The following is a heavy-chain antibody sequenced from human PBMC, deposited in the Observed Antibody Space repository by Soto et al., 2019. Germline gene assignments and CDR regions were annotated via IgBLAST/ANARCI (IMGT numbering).Heavy chain of an antibody. D-gene: IGHD3-9*01. CDR1: GYTFTSYG. J-gene: IGHJ4*02. Sequence: GASVNVSCKTSGYTFTSYGITWLRQAPGQGLEWMGWISGNNGNSNYAQKLQDRVTMTTDASTTTAYMKLRSLTNDDTAVYFCARSTATGYYFYWGQGTQVTVSS. CDR2: ISGNNGNS. CDR3: ARSTATGYYFY. V-gene: IGHV1-18*01.